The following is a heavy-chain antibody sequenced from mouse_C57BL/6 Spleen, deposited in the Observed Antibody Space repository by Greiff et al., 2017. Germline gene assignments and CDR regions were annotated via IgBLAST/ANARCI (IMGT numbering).Heavy chain of an antibody. V-gene: IGHV1-64*01. J-gene: IGHJ3*01. CDR2: IHPNSGST. D-gene: IGHD2-5*01. Sequence: QVQLKQPGAELVKPGASVKLSCKASGYTFTSYWMHWVKQRPGQGLEWIGMIHPNSGSTNYNEKFKSKATLTVDKSSSTAYMQLSSLTSEDSAVYYCAADYSNSFAYWGQGTLVTVSA. CDR1: GYTFTSYW. CDR3: AADYSNSFAY.